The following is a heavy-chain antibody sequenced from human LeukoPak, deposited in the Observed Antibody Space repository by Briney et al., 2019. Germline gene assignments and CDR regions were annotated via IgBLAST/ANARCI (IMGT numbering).Heavy chain of an antibody. CDR2: ISSSGSTI. CDR3: ASRGLLWFGEF. D-gene: IGHD3-10*01. Sequence: LSLTCTVSGYSISSGYYWGWIRQPPGKGLEWVSYISSSGSTIYYADSVKGRFTISRDNAKNSLYLQMNSLRAEDTAVYYCASRGLLWFGEFWGQGTLVTVSS. V-gene: IGHV3-11*04. CDR1: GYSISSGYY. J-gene: IGHJ4*02.